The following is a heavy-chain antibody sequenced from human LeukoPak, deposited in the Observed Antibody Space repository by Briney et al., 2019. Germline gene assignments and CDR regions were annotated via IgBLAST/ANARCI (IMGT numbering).Heavy chain of an antibody. CDR2: ISAYNGST. D-gene: IGHD3-10*01. J-gene: IGHJ4*02. Sequence: ASVKVSCKASGYTFTSYGISWVRQAPGQGLEWMGWISAYNGSTNYAQKLQGRVTMTTDTSTSTAYMELRSLRSDDTAVYYCARDPGGWFGESVDYWGQGTLVTVSS. V-gene: IGHV1-18*01. CDR1: GYTFTSYG. CDR3: ARDPGGWFGESVDY.